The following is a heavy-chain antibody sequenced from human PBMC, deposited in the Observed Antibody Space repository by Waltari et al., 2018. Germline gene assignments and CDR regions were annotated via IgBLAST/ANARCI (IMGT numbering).Heavy chain of an antibody. D-gene: IGHD4-17*01. Sequence: EVQLVESGGGLVKPGGSLRLSCAASGFTFSSYSMNWVRQAPGKGLEWVSSISSSSSYIYYADSVKGRFTISRDNAKNSLYLQMNSLRAEDTAVYYCARDRGEGDYLYYFDYWGQGTLVTVSS. V-gene: IGHV3-21*01. CDR3: ARDRGEGDYLYYFDY. CDR1: GFTFSSYS. J-gene: IGHJ4*02. CDR2: ISSSSSYI.